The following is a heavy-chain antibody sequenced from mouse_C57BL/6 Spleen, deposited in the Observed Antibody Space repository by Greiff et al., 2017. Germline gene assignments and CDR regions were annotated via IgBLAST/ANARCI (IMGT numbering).Heavy chain of an antibody. J-gene: IGHJ4*01. CDR3: ARRGAYYGNPMDY. CDR2: INPNNGGT. D-gene: IGHD2-10*01. CDR1: GYTFTDYY. V-gene: IGHV1-26*01. Sequence: VQLQQSGPELVKPGASVKISCKASGYTFTDYYMNWVKQSHGKSLEWIGDINPNNGGTSYNQKFKGKATLTVDKSSSTAYMELRSLTSEDSAVYYCARRGAYYGNPMDYWGQGTSVTVSS.